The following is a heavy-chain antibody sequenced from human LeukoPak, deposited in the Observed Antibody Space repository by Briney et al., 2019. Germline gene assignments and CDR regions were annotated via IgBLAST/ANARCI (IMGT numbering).Heavy chain of an antibody. Sequence: PSETLSLTCAVYGGSFSGYYWSWIRQPPGKGLEWIGEINHSGSTNYNSSLKSRVTISVDTSKNQFSLKLSSVTAADTAVYYCAQMVPLDNYWGQGTLVTVSS. D-gene: IGHD1-1*01. V-gene: IGHV4-34*01. J-gene: IGHJ4*02. CDR1: GGSFSGYY. CDR2: INHSGST. CDR3: AQMVPLDNY.